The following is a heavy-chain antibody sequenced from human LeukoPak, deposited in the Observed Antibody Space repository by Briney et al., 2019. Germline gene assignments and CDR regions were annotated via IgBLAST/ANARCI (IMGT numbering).Heavy chain of an antibody. J-gene: IGHJ6*03. D-gene: IGHD6-19*01. V-gene: IGHV3-30*03. CDR3: AADRGEIAVAGTEYYYYYMDV. CDR1: GFTFSNYG. Sequence: PGRSLRLSCAASGFTFSNYGMHWVRQAPGKGLEWVAVISFDGSDKYYADSVKGRFTISRDNSKNTLYLQMNSLRSEDTAVYYCAADRGEIAVAGTEYYYYYMDVWGKGTTVTISS. CDR2: ISFDGSDK.